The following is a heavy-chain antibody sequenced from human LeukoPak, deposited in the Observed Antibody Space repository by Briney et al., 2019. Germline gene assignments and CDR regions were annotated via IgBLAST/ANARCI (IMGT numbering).Heavy chain of an antibody. V-gene: IGHV3-23*01. Sequence: GGSLRLSCAASGFTFGSSAMSWVRQAPGKGLEWVSSISGSGGSPYYADSVKGRFTISRDNSKNTLYLQMNSLRAEDTAVYYCAKDTQTYYYDSSGYYCDYWGQGTLVTVSS. CDR2: ISGSGGSP. CDR3: AKDTQTYYYDSSGYYCDY. D-gene: IGHD3-22*01. J-gene: IGHJ4*02. CDR1: GFTFGSSA.